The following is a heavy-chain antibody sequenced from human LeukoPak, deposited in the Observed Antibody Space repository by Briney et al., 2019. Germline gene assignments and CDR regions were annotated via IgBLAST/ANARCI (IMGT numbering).Heavy chain of an antibody. CDR2: IHGSGGNK. CDR3: AKDIGQLVPVGGDY. CDR1: RFTFSDYG. Sequence: GGSLRLSCAASRFTFSDYGMSWVRQAPGKGLEWVTFIHGSGGNKYYADSVKGRFTISRDNSKNTLYLQMNSLRAEHTAVYYCAKDIGQLVPVGGDYWGQGTLVTVSS. J-gene: IGHJ4*02. D-gene: IGHD6-6*01. V-gene: IGHV3-23*01.